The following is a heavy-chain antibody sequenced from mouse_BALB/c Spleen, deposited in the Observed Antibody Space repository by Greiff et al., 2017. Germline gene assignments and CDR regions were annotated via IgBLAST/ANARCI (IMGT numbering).Heavy chain of an antibody. CDR1: GFTFSSYG. V-gene: IGHV5-6*02. CDR2: ISSGGSYT. J-gene: IGHJ4*01. CDR3: ARHGVMDY. Sequence: DVMLVESGGDLVKPGGSLKLSCAASGFTFSSYGMSWVRQTPDKRLEWVATISSGGSYTYYPDSVKGRFTISRDNAKNTLYLQMSSLKSEDTAMYYCARHGVMDYWGQGTSVTVSS.